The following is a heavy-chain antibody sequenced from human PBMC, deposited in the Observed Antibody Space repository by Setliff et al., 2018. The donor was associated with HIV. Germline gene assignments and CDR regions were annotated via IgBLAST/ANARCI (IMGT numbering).Heavy chain of an antibody. CDR1: GDSVSSSNRVA. J-gene: IGHJ6*03. Sequence: SQTLSLTCAISGDSVSSSNRVAWNWIRQSPSRGLEWLGRTYYSSKWYIDYAMSVKGRIIINPDTSKNRFSLQLNSVTPEDTAVYFCARGGDWDYNYYMDVWDKGTTVTVSS. V-gene: IGHV6-1*01. D-gene: IGHD3-16*01. CDR2: TYYSSKWYI. CDR3: ARGGDWDYNYYMDV.